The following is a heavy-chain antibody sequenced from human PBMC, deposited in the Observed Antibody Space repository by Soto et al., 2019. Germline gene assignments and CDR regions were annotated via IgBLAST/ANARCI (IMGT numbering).Heavy chain of an antibody. Sequence: XESLETSGKRSGCSFAPHCIGWVRQMPGKGLEWMEIIYPGDSDTSYSPSFQGQVTISADTSISTAYLQWSGPKASDTAIYYCARQMTIWFELSGYYNMDVWDQGTTVTVSS. CDR1: GCSFAPHC. V-gene: IGHV5-51*01. D-gene: IGHD3-3*01. J-gene: IGHJ6*02. CDR2: IYPGDSDT. CDR3: ARQMTIWFELSGYYNMDV.